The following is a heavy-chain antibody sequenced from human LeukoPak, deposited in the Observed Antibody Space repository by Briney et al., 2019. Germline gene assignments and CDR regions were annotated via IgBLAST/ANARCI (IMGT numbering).Heavy chain of an antibody. J-gene: IGHJ5*01. Sequence: PSATLSLTCTVSGGSISGYYWTWIRQLPGKGLEWIGYIYNSGITNYNPSLKSRVTVSVDTSKNQFSLRLTSVTAADTAAYYCARSVPSLDYLFDSWGHGTLVTVSS. CDR1: GGSISGYY. CDR3: ARSVPSLDYLFDS. D-gene: IGHD4-11*01. V-gene: IGHV4-59*08. CDR2: IYNSGIT.